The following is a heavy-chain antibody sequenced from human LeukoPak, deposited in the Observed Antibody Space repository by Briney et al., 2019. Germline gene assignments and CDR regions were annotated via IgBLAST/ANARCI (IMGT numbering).Heavy chain of an antibody. V-gene: IGHV1-69*04. D-gene: IGHD1-26*01. Sequence: SVKVSCKASGGTFSSYAMSWVRQAPGQGLEWVGRIIAILGIANYAQKFQGRVTITADKSTSTAYMELSSLRSEDTAVYYWARDPSGTYYVSYFDYWGQGTLVTVSS. CDR2: IIAILGIA. CDR3: ARDPSGTYYVSYFDY. J-gene: IGHJ4*02. CDR1: GGTFSSYA.